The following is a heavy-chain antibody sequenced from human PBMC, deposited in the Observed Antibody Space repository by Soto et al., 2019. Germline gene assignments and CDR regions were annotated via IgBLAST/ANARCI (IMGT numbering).Heavy chain of an antibody. D-gene: IGHD6-13*01. J-gene: IGHJ5*02. CDR2: INPSSGGT. V-gene: IGHV1-2*02. Sequence: QVQLVQSGAEMKKPGASVKVSCKASGYPLTAKYLHWVRQAPGQGLEWMGWINPSSGGTKEAQKFRGRVTMTRDTSISAAYMELSRLTSDDTAVYYCAKGGSSWTEWFDPWGQGTLVTVSS. CDR3: AKGGSSWTEWFDP. CDR1: GYPLTAKY.